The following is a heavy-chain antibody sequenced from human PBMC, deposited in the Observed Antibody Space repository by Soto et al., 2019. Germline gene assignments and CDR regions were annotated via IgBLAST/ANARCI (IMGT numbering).Heavy chain of an antibody. D-gene: IGHD3-16*01. CDR2: INPSGGAT. CDR1: GYSLTRYY. CDR3: TRRINTCRFDP. Sequence: ASVKVSCKASGYSLTRYYIHWVRQAPGQGLEWMGIINPSGGATTYAQKFQGRVTMTRDMSTGTMYMELSSLRSEDTAAYYCTRRINTCRFDPWGQGTLVTVSS. V-gene: IGHV1-46*01. J-gene: IGHJ5*02.